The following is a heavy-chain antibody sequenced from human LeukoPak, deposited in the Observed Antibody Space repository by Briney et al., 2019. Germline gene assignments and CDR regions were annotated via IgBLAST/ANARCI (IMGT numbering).Heavy chain of an antibody. D-gene: IGHD3-10*01. CDR2: IYYSGST. J-gene: IGHJ5*02. V-gene: IGHV4-30-4*01. Sequence: SQTLSLTCTVSGGSISSGDYYWSWIRQPPGKGLEWIGYIYYSGSTYYNPSLKSRVTISVDTSKNQFSLKLSSVTAADTAVYYCARGRGYGSGSSPSPFDPWGQGTLVTVSS. CDR3: ARGRGYGSGSSPSPFDP. CDR1: GGSISSGDYY.